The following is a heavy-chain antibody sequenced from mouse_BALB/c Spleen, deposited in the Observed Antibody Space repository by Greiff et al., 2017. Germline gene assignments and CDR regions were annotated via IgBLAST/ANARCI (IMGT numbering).Heavy chain of an antibody. Sequence: VQLQQPGAELVKPGASVKLSCKASGYTFTSYWMHWVKQRPGQGLEWIGEIDPSDSYTNYNQKFKGKATLTVDKSSSTAYMQLSSLTSEDSAVYYCARSLSPGTREGYFDYWGQGTTLTVSS. J-gene: IGHJ2*01. CDR1: GYTFTSYW. CDR2: IDPSDSYT. V-gene: IGHV1-69*02. CDR3: ARSLSPGTREGYFDY. D-gene: IGHD4-1*01.